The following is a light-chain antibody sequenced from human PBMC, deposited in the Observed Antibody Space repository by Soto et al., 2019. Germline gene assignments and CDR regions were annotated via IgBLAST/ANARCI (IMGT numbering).Light chain of an antibody. CDR1: QSVSSN. J-gene: IGKJ1*01. CDR3: QQYNNWPRT. Sequence: EIVLTQSPGTLSLSPGERAPLSCRASQSVSSNLAWYQQKPGQAPRLLIYGASSRATGIPARFSGSGSGTEFTLTISSLQSEDSAVYFCQQYNNWPRTFGQGTKVDIK. CDR2: GAS. V-gene: IGKV3-15*01.